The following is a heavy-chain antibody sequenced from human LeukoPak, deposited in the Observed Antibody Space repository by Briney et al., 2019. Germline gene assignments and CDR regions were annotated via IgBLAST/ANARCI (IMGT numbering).Heavy chain of an antibody. J-gene: IGHJ5*02. Sequence: GGSLRLSCAASGFTFSSYGMHWVRQAPGKGLEWVAFIRYDGSNKYYADSVKGRFTISRDNSKNTLYLQMNSLRAEDTAVYYCAKDAPMGYYRGSGNWFDPWGQGTLVTVSS. D-gene: IGHD1-14*01. V-gene: IGHV3-30*02. CDR2: IRYDGSNK. CDR1: GFTFSSYG. CDR3: AKDAPMGYYRGSGNWFDP.